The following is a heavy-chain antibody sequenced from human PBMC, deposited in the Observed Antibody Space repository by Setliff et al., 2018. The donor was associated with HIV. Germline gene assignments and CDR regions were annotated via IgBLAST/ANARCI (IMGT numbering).Heavy chain of an antibody. CDR2: IYTSGST. J-gene: IGHJ4*02. D-gene: IGHD1-7*01. CDR3: ARHPREEPQRNYKFDS. Sequence: SETLSLTCTVSGASISSGNYYWSWIRQPAGKGLEWIGRIYTSGSTNYNPSLKSRVTISLDTSKNQFSLKLSSVTAADTAVYYGARHPREEPQRNYKFDSWGQGTLVTVSS. CDR1: GASISSGNYY. V-gene: IGHV4-61*02.